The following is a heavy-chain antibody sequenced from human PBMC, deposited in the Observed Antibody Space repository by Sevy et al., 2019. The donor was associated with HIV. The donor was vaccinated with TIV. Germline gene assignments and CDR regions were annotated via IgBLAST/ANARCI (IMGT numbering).Heavy chain of an antibody. Sequence: GGSLRLSCAASGFNFRNYSMTWVRQAPGKGLDWVSYISSGSGTIHYADSVKDRFTISRDNAKNSLFLQMNSLRDEDTAIYYCARPYCSGDDCYCELDYWGQGILVTVSS. CDR1: GFNFRNYS. J-gene: IGHJ4*02. V-gene: IGHV3-48*02. CDR3: ARPYCSGDDCYCELDY. D-gene: IGHD2-21*01. CDR2: ISSGSGTI.